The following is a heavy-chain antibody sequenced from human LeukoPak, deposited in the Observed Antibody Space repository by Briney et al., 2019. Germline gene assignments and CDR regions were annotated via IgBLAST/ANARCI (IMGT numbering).Heavy chain of an antibody. CDR2: MFYSEST. J-gene: IGHJ5*02. D-gene: IGHD3-22*01. V-gene: IGHV4-61*01. Sequence: SETLSLTCSVSGASVSDGNYYWSWIRQPPGKGLEWIGYMFYSESTKYNPSLKSRVTISVDKSKNQFSLHMSSVTAADTAVYYCARHWDSSAYLNWFDPWGQGTLVSVSS. CDR3: ARHWDSSAYLNWFDP. CDR1: GASVSDGNYY.